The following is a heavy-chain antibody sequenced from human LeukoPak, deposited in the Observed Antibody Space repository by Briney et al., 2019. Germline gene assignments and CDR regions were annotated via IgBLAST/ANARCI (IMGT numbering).Heavy chain of an antibody. Sequence: SETLSLTCTVPGGSISSSSYYWAWIRQPPGKGLEWVGSIYYSGTTYYNPSLKSRVTISVDTSKDQFSLKLTSVTAADTAVYYCASGPGGSALFNWGQGTLVTVSS. D-gene: IGHD4-23*01. CDR3: ASGPGGSALFN. V-gene: IGHV4-39*07. CDR2: IYYSGTT. J-gene: IGHJ4*02. CDR1: GGSISSSSYY.